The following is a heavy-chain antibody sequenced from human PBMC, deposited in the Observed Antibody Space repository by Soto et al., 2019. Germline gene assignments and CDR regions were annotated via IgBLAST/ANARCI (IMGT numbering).Heavy chain of an antibody. Sequence: ASVKVSCKVSGYTLTELSMHWVRQAPGKGLEWMGGFDPEDGETIYAQKFQGRVTMTEDTSTDTAYMELSSLRSEDTAVYYCATGWSVGYSYGLQANYYYGMDVWGQGTTVTVSS. D-gene: IGHD5-18*01. V-gene: IGHV1-24*01. J-gene: IGHJ6*02. CDR2: FDPEDGET. CDR1: GYTLTELS. CDR3: ATGWSVGYSYGLQANYYYGMDV.